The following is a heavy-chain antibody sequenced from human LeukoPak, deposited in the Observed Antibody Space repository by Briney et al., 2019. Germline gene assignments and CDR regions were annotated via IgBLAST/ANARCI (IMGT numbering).Heavy chain of an antibody. Sequence: GGSLRLSCAASGFTFSSYAMSWVHQAPGKGLEWVSGINGGGGSTYYADSVKGRLTISRDNSKNTLYLQMNSQRAEDPAVYYCAKVMGSWLNHDAFDIWGQGTMVTVSS. D-gene: IGHD3-10*01. CDR3: AKVMGSWLNHDAFDI. V-gene: IGHV3-23*01. CDR2: INGGGGST. CDR1: GFTFSSYA. J-gene: IGHJ3*02.